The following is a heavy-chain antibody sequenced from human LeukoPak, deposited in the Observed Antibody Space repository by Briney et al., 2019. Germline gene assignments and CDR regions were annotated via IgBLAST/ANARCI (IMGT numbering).Heavy chain of an antibody. CDR3: ARAFTITSGNYFDP. CDR2: IHATGTT. J-gene: IGHJ5*02. D-gene: IGHD3-10*01. Sequence: SETLSLTCLVSGDSISSYYWTWVRQTAGKGPQWLGRIHATGTTDYNPSLQGRVTISIDKSKNQFSLGLMSVTAADTAIYYCARAFTITSGNYFDPWGQGTLVTVSS. CDR1: GDSISSYY. V-gene: IGHV4-4*07.